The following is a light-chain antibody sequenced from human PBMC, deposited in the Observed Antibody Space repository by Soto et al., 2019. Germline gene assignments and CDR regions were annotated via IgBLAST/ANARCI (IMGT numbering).Light chain of an antibody. V-gene: IGKV2-28*01. CDR2: LGS. J-gene: IGKJ3*01. Sequence: DIVMTQSRLSLPVTPGEPASISCRSSQSLLHSNGHNYLDWYLKKPGQSPQLLMYLGSNRPSGVPDRFSGSGSGTDFTLKISRVEAEDVGVYYCKQALPTPLTFGPGTKLEI. CDR3: KQALPTPLT. CDR1: QSLLHSNGHNY.